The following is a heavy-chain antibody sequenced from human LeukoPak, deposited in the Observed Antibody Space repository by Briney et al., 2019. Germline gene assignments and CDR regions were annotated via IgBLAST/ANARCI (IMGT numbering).Heavy chain of an antibody. D-gene: IGHD6-6*01. CDR2: INPNSGGT. V-gene: IGHV1-2*06. Sequence: ASVKVSCKASGYTFTGYYMNWVRQAPGQGLEWMGRINPNSGGTNYAQKFQGRVTMTRDTSISTAYMELSRLRSDDTAVYYCARDRSSSSELTFDYWGQGTLVTVSS. CDR1: GYTFTGYY. CDR3: ARDRSSSSELTFDY. J-gene: IGHJ4*02.